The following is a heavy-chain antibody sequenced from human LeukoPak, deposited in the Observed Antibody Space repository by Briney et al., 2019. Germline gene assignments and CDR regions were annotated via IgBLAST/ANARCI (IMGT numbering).Heavy chain of an antibody. V-gene: IGHV4-38-2*02. CDR2: IYHSGST. D-gene: IGHD5-18*01. CDR1: GYSISSGYY. CDR3: ARDGYSYGPDFDY. Sequence: KPSETLSLTCAVSGYSISSGYYWGWIRPPPGKGLEWIGSIYHSGSTYYNPSLESRVTISVDTSKNQFSLKLSSVTAADTAVYYCARDGYSYGPDFDYWGQGTLVTVSS. J-gene: IGHJ4*02.